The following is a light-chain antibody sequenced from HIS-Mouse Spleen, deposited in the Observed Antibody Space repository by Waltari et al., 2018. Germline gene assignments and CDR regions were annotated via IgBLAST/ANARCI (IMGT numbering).Light chain of an antibody. Sequence: SYVLTQPPSVSVAPGQTARITCGGNNIGSKSVHWYQQKPGQAPVLVVYDDSHRPSGLPERFSGSNSGNTATLTISRVEAGDEADYYCQVWDSSSDPVVFGGGTKLTVL. CDR2: DDS. V-gene: IGLV3-21*02. CDR3: QVWDSSSDPVV. CDR1: NIGSKS. J-gene: IGLJ2*01.